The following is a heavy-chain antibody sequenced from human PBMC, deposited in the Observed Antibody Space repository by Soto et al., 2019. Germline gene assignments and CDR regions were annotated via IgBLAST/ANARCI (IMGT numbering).Heavy chain of an antibody. CDR2: VFWDDGE. CDR3: TQIYGSGSWGWYFHS. Sequence: QITLRESGPSLVKPTETLTLTCTFSGFSLTTTGLGVGWVRQPPGKALEWLAVVFWDDGERYRPSLKTRVTXPXXXSXXQVVLTMTNMDPVDTATYYCTQIYGSGSWGWYFHSWGQGSLVTVSS. V-gene: IGHV2-5*02. CDR1: GFSLTTTGLG. J-gene: IGHJ4*02. D-gene: IGHD1-26*01.